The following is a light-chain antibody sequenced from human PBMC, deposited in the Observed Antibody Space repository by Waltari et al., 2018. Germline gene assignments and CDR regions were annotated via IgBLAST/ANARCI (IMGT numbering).Light chain of an antibody. J-gene: IGLJ1*01. CDR1: SRDVGGYYY. CDR3: TSYTSSHGLG. CDR2: DVS. V-gene: IGLV2-14*03. Sequence: QPALTQPASVSGSPGQSITISCTGTSRDVGGYYYLPWYQQHPGKAPNVVIFDVSSRPSVVSNRVSASKSGNTASLTISGLPAADEAHYYCTSYTSSHGLGFGTGTKVTVL.